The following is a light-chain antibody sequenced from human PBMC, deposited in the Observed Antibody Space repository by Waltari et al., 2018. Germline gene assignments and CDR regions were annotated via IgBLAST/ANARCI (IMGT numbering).Light chain of an antibody. Sequence: QSVLTQPPSASGTPGQRVTIPCSGSSSNIASKYLSWYQPLPGTAPKLLIYRKNQRPSGVPDRFSGSKSGTSASLAISGLRSEDEADYYCAAGYDSLSGWVFGGVTKLTVL. CDR2: RKN. V-gene: IGLV1-47*01. CDR3: AAGYDSLSGWV. J-gene: IGLJ3*02. CDR1: SSNIASKY.